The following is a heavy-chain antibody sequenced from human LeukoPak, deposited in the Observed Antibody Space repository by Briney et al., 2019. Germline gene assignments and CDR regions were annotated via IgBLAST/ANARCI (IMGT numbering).Heavy chain of an antibody. CDR2: ISGSGDTT. V-gene: IGHV3-23*01. J-gene: IGHJ4*02. D-gene: IGHD1-26*01. CDR1: GFTFSSYA. Sequence: PGGSLRLSCAASGFTFSSYAMNWVRQAPGKGLEWVSFISGSGDTTYYADSVKGRFTISRDSSKNTLYLQMNSLSAEDTAVYYCAKSRGESRGASNYWGQGTLVTVSS. CDR3: AKSRGESRGASNY.